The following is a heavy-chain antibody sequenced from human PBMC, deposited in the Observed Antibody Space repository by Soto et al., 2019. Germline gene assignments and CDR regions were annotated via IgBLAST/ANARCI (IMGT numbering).Heavy chain of an antibody. CDR2: ISYDGSNK. Sequence: QVQLVESGGGVVQPGRSLRLSCAASGFTFSSYGMHWVRQAPGKGLEWVAVISYDGSNKYYADSVKGRFTISRDNSKNTLYLQMNSLRAEDTAVYYCAKESVVVITDYWGQETLVTVSS. D-gene: IGHD3-22*01. V-gene: IGHV3-30*18. J-gene: IGHJ4*02. CDR1: GFTFSSYG. CDR3: AKESVVVITDY.